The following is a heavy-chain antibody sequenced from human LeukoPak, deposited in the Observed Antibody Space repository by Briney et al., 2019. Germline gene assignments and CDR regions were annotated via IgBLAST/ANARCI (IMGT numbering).Heavy chain of an antibody. J-gene: IGHJ4*02. CDR2: VTGGGDTT. V-gene: IGHV3-23*01. CDR1: GFTFSSYG. Sequence: PGGSLRLSCAASGFTFSSYGRSWVRQAPGKGLEWVSAVTGGGDTTYYAASVRGRFTISRDNSKNTLYLQMNSLRAEDTAVYYCAKMQGYFDYWGQGTLVTVSS. CDR3: AKMQGYFDY.